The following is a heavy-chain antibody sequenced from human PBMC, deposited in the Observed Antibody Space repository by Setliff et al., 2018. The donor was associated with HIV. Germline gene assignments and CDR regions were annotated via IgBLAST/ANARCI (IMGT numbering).Heavy chain of an antibody. CDR2: IFHSGDT. J-gene: IGHJ4*02. CDR3: ATRPRIAARPFDY. D-gene: IGHD6-6*01. Sequence: SDTLSLTCSVSGVSVGSGDYYWHWTRQHPEKALEWIGYIFHSGDTYYNPSLKSRISMSVDTSKNQFSLELTSLTAADTAVYYCATRPRIAARPFDYWGQGMLVTVSS. CDR1: GVSVGSGDYY. V-gene: IGHV4-31*03.